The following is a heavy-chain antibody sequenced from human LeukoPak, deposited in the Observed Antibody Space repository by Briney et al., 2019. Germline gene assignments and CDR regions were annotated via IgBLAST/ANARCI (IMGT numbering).Heavy chain of an antibody. CDR3: ARFGVGGWSQADY. D-gene: IGHD3-3*01. Sequence: GGSLRLSCSASVFTFRSYGMHWVRQAPGKGLEWVALMWPDGTYENYAASVKGRFTVSGDTSKTRLHLEMNSLRVEETGVYYCARFGVGGWSQADYWGQGALVTVSS. CDR2: MWPDGTYE. J-gene: IGHJ4*02. CDR1: VFTFRSYG. V-gene: IGHV3-33*08.